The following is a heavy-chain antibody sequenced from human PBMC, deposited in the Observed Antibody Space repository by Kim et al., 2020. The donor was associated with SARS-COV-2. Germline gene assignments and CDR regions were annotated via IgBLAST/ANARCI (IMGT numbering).Heavy chain of an antibody. CDR2: IYHSGST. Sequence: SETLSLTCTVSGGSISSFIWWSWGRQPPGQGLEFIGGIYHSGSTSYNPYLKSRVTMSLEKSKNQFSLRLSSVTAADTAVYSCARVDARSLIFHLWGQGTLVTVSS. D-gene: IGHD3-16*02. V-gene: IGHV4-4*02. CDR3: ARVDARSLIFHL. CDR1: GGSISSFIW. J-gene: IGHJ5*02.